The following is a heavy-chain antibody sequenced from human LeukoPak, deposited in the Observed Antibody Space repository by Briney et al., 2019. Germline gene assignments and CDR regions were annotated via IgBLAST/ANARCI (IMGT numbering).Heavy chain of an antibody. Sequence: GGSLSLSCAASGFTFSSCWMHWVGQAPAKGLVWVPRINSDGSSTSYADSVKGRFTISRDNAKNTLYLQMNSLRAEDTAVYYCARGKTGGLDYWGQGTLVTVSS. CDR3: ARGKTGGLDY. D-gene: IGHD3-10*01. V-gene: IGHV3-74*01. CDR1: GFTFSSCW. J-gene: IGHJ4*02. CDR2: INSDGSST.